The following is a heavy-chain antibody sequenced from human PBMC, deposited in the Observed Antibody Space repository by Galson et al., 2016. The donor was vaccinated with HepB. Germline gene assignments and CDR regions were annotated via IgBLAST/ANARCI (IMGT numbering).Heavy chain of an antibody. CDR2: INSDGSST. V-gene: IGHV3-74*01. J-gene: IGHJ5*02. CDR3: ARDGGITGTTDWFDP. D-gene: IGHD1-7*01. CDR1: GFTFSSYW. Sequence: SLRLSCAASGFTFSSYWMDWVRQAPGKGLVWVSRINSDGSSTSYADSVKGRLTISRDNAKNTLYLQMNSLRAEDTAVYYCARDGGITGTTDWFDPWGQGTLVTVSS.